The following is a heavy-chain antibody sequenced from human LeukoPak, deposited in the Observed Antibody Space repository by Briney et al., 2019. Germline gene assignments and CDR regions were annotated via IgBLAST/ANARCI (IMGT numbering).Heavy chain of an antibody. Sequence: GGSLRLSCAASGFTFGSYSMNWVRQAPGKGLEWVSSISSSSYIYYADSVKGRFTISRDNTKNSLYLQMNSLRAEDTAVYYCARDAPSGFFYWGQGTLVTVSS. CDR1: GFTFGSYS. CDR2: ISSSSYI. CDR3: ARDAPSGFFY. D-gene: IGHD6-19*01. J-gene: IGHJ4*02. V-gene: IGHV3-21*01.